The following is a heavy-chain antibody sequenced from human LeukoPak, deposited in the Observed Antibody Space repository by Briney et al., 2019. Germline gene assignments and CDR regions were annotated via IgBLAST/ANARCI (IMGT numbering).Heavy chain of an antibody. CDR3: GKEGGA. CDR2: IGGRGGSA. J-gene: IGHJ5*02. D-gene: IGHD3-16*01. V-gene: IGHV3-23*01. CDR1: GFTFSSFT. Sequence: GGSLRLSCAASGFTFSSFTMTWVRQAPGKGLEWVSAIGGRGGSAYYADSLEGRFTIARDNSKDMVYLQMNSLKVEDTAIYYCGKEGGAWGQGTKVTVSS.